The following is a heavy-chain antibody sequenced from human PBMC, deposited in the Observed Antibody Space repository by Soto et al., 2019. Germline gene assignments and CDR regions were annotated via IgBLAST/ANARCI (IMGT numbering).Heavy chain of an antibody. CDR2: IIPILGIA. Sequence: SVKVSCKASGGTFSSYTISWVRQAPGQGLEWMGRIIPILGIANYAQKFQGRVTITADKSTSTAYMELSSLRSEDTAVYYCARIGELAARSVYMDVWGKGTTVTVSS. J-gene: IGHJ6*03. D-gene: IGHD6-6*01. CDR1: GGTFSSYT. CDR3: ARIGELAARSVYMDV. V-gene: IGHV1-69*02.